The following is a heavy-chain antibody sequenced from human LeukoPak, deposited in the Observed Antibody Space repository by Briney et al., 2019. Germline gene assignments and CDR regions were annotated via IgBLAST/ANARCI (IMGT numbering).Heavy chain of an antibody. V-gene: IGHV3-30*04. J-gene: IGHJ4*02. CDR1: GFTFSSYA. CDR2: ISYDGSNK. Sequence: PGRSLRLSCAASGFTFSSYAMHWVRQAPGKGLEWVAVISYDGSNKYYADSVKGRFTISRDNSKNTLYLQMNSLRAEDTAVYYCAKGPKREYSYVDYWGQGTLVTVSS. CDR3: AKGPKREYSYVDY. D-gene: IGHD5-18*01.